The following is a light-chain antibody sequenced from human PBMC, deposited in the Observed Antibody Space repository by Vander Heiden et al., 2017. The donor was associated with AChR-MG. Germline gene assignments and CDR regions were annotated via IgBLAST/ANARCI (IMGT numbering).Light chain of an antibody. CDR3: QVWDSRNNLVV. V-gene: IGLV3-21*02. CDR1: NIETKS. Sequence: SFVLTQPPSVTVAPGQTATITCGGDNIETKSVHWYQQRPGQAPVLVVYDDSDRPSEIPERFSGSNSANTATLTLSRVEAGDEADYYCQVWDSRNNLVVCGGGTKLTVL. CDR2: DDS. J-gene: IGLJ2*01.